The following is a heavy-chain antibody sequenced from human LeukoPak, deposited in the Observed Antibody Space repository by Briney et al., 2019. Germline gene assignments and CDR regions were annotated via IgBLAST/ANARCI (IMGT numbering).Heavy chain of an antibody. Sequence: ASVKVSCKASGGTFSSYAISWVRQATGQGLEWMGWMNPNSGNTGYAQKFQGRVTMTRNTSISTAYMELSSLRSEDTAVYYCARELRGSSWYLYYYGMDVWGQGTTVTVSS. CDR2: MNPNSGNT. D-gene: IGHD6-13*01. CDR3: ARELRGSSWYLYYYGMDV. V-gene: IGHV1-8*02. J-gene: IGHJ6*02. CDR1: GGTFSSYA.